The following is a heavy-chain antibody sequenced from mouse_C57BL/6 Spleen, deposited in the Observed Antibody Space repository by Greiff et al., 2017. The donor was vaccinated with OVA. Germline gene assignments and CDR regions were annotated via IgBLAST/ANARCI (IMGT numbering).Heavy chain of an antibody. Sequence: QVQLQQPGAELVKPGASVKMSCKASGYTFTSYWITWVKQRPGQGLEWIGDIYPGSGSTNYNEKFKSKATLTVDTSSSTAYMQLSSLTSEDSAVYYCASWNTVVKYYYAMDYWGQGTSVTVSS. CDR2: IYPGSGST. CDR3: ASWNTVVKYYYAMDY. J-gene: IGHJ4*01. CDR1: GYTFTSYW. D-gene: IGHD1-1*01. V-gene: IGHV1-55*01.